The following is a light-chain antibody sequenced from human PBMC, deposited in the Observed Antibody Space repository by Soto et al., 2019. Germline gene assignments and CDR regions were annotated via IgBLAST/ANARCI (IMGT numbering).Light chain of an antibody. CDR1: QGISRY. CDR3: QQYYTWPVT. CDR2: AAS. J-gene: IGKJ4*01. Sequence: IQLTQSPSSLSASVGDSVTITCRASQGISRYLSWYQQKPGRAPKLLISAASTLQSGVPARFSGSGSGTDFTLTINSLQSEDSAVYYCQQYYTWPVTFVGGTKVEI. V-gene: IGKV1-9*01.